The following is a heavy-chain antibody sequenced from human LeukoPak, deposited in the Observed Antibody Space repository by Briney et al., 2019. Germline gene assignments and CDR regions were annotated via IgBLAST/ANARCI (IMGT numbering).Heavy chain of an antibody. J-gene: IGHJ4*02. Sequence: GASVKVSCKASGYTFTGYYMHWVRQAPGQGLEWMGWINPNSVGTNYAQKFQGRVTMTRDTSLSTAYMELSRLTSDDTAVFYCAREGPPGDTNPHFDYWGQGTLVTVSS. CDR1: GYTFTGYY. CDR3: AREGPPGDTNPHFDY. V-gene: IGHV1-2*02. D-gene: IGHD3-10*01. CDR2: INPNSVGT.